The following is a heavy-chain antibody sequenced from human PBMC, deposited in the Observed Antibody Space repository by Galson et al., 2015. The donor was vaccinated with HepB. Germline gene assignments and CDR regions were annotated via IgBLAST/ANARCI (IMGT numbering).Heavy chain of an antibody. V-gene: IGHV3-30-3*01. Sequence: SLRLSCAASGFTFSSYAMHWVRQAPGKGLEWVAVISYDGSNKYYADSVKGRFTISRDNSKNTLYLQMNSLRAEDTAVYYCARELLPAVLRFLEWLPSGGYYYGMDVWGQGTLVTVSS. CDR3: ARELLPAVLRFLEWLPSGGYYYGMDV. D-gene: IGHD3-3*01. CDR2: ISYDGSNK. J-gene: IGHJ6*02. CDR1: GFTFSSYA.